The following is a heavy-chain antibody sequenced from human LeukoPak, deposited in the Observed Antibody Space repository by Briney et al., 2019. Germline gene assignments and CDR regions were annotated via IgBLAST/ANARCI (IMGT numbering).Heavy chain of an antibody. CDR3: MVQITYGELSDPDF. J-gene: IGHJ4*02. Sequence: GGSLRLSCAASGFNFKSYSMNWVRQAPGKGLVWVSFISSTSSDLLYADSVKGRFTVSRDNGKNSLYLQMNSLRAEDTAVYYCMVQITYGELSDPDFWGQGTLVTVSS. CDR1: GFNFKSYS. V-gene: IGHV3-21*06. CDR2: ISSTSSDL. D-gene: IGHD3-16*02.